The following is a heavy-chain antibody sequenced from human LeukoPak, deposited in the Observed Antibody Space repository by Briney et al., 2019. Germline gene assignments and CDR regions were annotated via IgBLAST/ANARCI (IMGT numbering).Heavy chain of an antibody. V-gene: IGHV1-46*01. Sequence: GASVKVSCKASGASFINYYIHWVRQAPGQGLEWVGLIYPSGGWTNYAQKFQGRVTTTTDTCTSTVYMEWRSLRSEDTSIYDCERDVPHSCFDPWGQGTLVTVSP. CDR2: IYPSGGWT. J-gene: IGHJ5*02. CDR3: ERDVPHSCFDP. CDR1: GASFINYY.